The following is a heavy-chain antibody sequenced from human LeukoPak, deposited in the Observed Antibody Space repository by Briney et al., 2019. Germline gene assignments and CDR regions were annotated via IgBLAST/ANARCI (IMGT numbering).Heavy chain of an antibody. J-gene: IGHJ4*02. Sequence: GGSLRLSCATSGFNFDRYTIHWVRQAPGKGLEWVSLAGWAGGTTYYSDSVRGRFTISRDSGKNSVYLQMNSLTTDDTAFYFCAKELDTMFFDYWGQGALVTASS. CDR3: AKELDTMFFDY. D-gene: IGHD3-10*02. CDR1: GFNFDRYT. CDR2: AGWAGGTT. V-gene: IGHV3-43*01.